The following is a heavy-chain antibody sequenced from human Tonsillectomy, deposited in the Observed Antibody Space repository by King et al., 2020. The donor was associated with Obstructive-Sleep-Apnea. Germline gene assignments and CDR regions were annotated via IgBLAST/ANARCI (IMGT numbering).Heavy chain of an antibody. D-gene: IGHD6-13*01. CDR2: IRRKAYGGTT. CDR3: TRETIAAAGFDY. J-gene: IGHJ4*02. CDR1: GFTFGDYA. Sequence: VQLVESGGGLVQPGRSLRLSCTASGFTFGDYAMSWFRQGPGKGLEWVGLIRRKAYGGTTEYAASVKGRFTISRDDSRTIAYLQMNSLKTEDTAVYYCTRETIAAAGFDYWGQGTLVTVSS. V-gene: IGHV3-49*03.